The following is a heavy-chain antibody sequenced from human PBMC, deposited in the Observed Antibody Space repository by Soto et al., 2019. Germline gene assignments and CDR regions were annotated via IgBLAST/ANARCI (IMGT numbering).Heavy chain of an antibody. J-gene: IGHJ2*01. V-gene: IGHV1-18*01. Sequence: QVQLVQSGAEVKKPGASVKVSCKASGYTFTSYGICWVRQAPGQGLEWRGWISGYNGNTNYAQNHQGRAALTTATSTSTVYMELRSRRSDDAAVYSCASRCSSTRCLDLWGRGTRVIVSS. CDR1: GYTFTSYG. CDR3: ASRCSSTRCLDL. CDR2: ISGYNGNT. D-gene: IGHD2-2*01.